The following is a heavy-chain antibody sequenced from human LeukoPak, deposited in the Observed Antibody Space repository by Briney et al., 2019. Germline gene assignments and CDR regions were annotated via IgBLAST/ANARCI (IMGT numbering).Heavy chain of an antibody. Sequence: SVPVTRKASGGTFSSYAVRWVRQAPGQGLEWMGGIIPIFGTANYAQKFQGRVTITADESTSTAYMELSSLRSEDTAVYYCARAPEWETWWFDPWDEG. D-gene: IGHD1-26*01. CDR3: ARAPEWETWWFDP. J-gene: IGHJ5*02. V-gene: IGHV1-69*13. CDR2: IIPIFGTA. CDR1: GGTFSSYA.